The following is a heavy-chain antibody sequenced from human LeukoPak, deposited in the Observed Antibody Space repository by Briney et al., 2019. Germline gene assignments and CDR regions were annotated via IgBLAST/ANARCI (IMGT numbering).Heavy chain of an antibody. V-gene: IGHV1-69*13. CDR1: GGTFSSYS. CDR2: IIPIFGTA. Sequence: SVKVSCKASGGTFSSYSISWVRQAPGQGLEWMGGIIPIFGTANYAQKFQGRVTITADESTSTAYMELSSLRSEDTAVYYCAREYYGSGYLDYWGQGTLVTVSS. CDR3: AREYYGSGYLDY. J-gene: IGHJ4*02. D-gene: IGHD3-10*01.